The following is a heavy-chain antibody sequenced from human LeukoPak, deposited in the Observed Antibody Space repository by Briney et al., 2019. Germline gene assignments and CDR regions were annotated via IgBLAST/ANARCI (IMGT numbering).Heavy chain of an antibody. V-gene: IGHV4-39*01. Sequence: ASETLSLTCTVSGGSISSSSYYWAWIRQGPGKGLEWIGSICYSRNTYYNPSLKSRVTMSVDTSRNQFSLQLNSVPAADTALYYCARQTIYGSSGTGVFGNWGEGILVTVS. CDR3: ARQTIYGSSGTGVFGN. CDR1: GGSISSSSYY. CDR2: ICYSRNT. J-gene: IGHJ4*01. D-gene: IGHD3-22*01.